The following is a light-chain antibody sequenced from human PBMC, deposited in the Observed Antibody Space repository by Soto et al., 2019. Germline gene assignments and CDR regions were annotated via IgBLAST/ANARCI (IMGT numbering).Light chain of an antibody. CDR1: ESIRNW. Sequence: DIQMTQSPSTLSASVGDRVTITCRASESIRNWVAWYQQKPGKAPKILIYDVSRLESGAPPRFSGSGSGTEFTLTISSLQPDDFATYYCQHYNSYPWTFGHGTKVEIK. CDR2: DVS. CDR3: QHYNSYPWT. J-gene: IGKJ1*01. V-gene: IGKV1-5*01.